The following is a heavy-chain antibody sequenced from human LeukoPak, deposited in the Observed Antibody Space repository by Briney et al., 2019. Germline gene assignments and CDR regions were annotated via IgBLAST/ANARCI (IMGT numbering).Heavy chain of an antibody. Sequence: SETLSLTCAVSGGSISSGGYSWNWIRQPPGKGLEWIGYIYHSGSTYYNPSLKSRVTISVDRSKNQFSLKLSSVTAADTAVYYCARGGDYYYDSSGYLDAFDIWGQGTMVTVSS. D-gene: IGHD3-22*01. V-gene: IGHV4-30-2*01. CDR3: ARGGDYYYDSSGYLDAFDI. CDR2: IYHSGST. CDR1: GGSISSGGYS. J-gene: IGHJ3*02.